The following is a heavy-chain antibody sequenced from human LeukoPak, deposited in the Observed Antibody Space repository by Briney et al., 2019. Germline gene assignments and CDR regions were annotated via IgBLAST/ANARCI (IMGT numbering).Heavy chain of an antibody. Sequence: SETLSLTCTVSGGSISSYYWSWIRQPAGKGLEWIGRIYSSGSTNYNPSLKSRLTMSVDTSKNQFSLKLSSVTAADTAVYYCARVGATTPIDYWGQGTLVTVSS. CDR2: IYSSGST. D-gene: IGHD1-26*01. CDR1: GGSISSYY. CDR3: ARVGATTPIDY. J-gene: IGHJ4*02. V-gene: IGHV4-4*07.